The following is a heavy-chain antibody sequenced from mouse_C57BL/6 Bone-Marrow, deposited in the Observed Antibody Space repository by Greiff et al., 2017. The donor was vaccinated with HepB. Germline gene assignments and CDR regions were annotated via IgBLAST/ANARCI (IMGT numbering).Heavy chain of an antibody. CDR3: ARYYYERYYAMDY. CDR2: IYPRSGNT. CDR1: GYTFTSYG. Sequence: VQLVESGAELARPGASVKLSCKASGYTFTSYGISWVKQRTGQGLEWIGEIYPRSGNTYYNEKFKGKATLTADKSSSTAYMELRSLTSEDSAVYFCARYYYERYYAMDYWGQGTSVTVSS. D-gene: IGHD2-4*01. V-gene: IGHV1-81*01. J-gene: IGHJ4*01.